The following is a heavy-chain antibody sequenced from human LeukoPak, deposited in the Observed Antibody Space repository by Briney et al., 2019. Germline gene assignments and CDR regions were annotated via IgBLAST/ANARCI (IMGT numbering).Heavy chain of an antibody. V-gene: IGHV3-30-3*01. J-gene: IGHJ6*02. D-gene: IGHD2-15*01. CDR2: ISYDGSNK. Sequence: GGSLRLSSAASGFTFSSYAMHWVRQAPGKGLEWVAVISYDGSNKYYADSVKGRFTISRDNSKNTLYLQMNSLRAEDTAVYYCARAHCSGGSCYSNYYYYYGMDVWGQGTTVTVSS. CDR1: GFTFSSYA. CDR3: ARAHCSGGSCYSNYYYYYGMDV.